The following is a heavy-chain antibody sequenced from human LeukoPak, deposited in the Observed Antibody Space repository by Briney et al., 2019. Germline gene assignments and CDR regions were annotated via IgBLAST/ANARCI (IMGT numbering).Heavy chain of an antibody. V-gene: IGHV3-23*01. J-gene: IGHJ6*02. CDR3: AKGLTGTTLDYYYGMDV. D-gene: IGHD1-7*01. CDR2: ISGSGGSI. CDR1: GFTFSHYA. Sequence: PGGSLRLSCAASGFTFSHYAMTWVRQPPGKGLEWLSAISGSGGSIYYAESEKGRFTISRDNSKNTLYLQMSSLRAEDTAVYYCAKGLTGTTLDYYYGMDVWGQGTTVTVSS.